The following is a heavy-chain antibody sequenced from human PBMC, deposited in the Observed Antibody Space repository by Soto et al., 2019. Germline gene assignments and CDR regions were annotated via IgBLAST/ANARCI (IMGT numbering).Heavy chain of an antibody. J-gene: IGHJ5*02. CDR3: ARGAWENRFDP. D-gene: IGHD1-26*01. CDR1: GGSISSGDYY. V-gene: IGHV4-30-4*01. Sequence: QVQLQESGPGLVKPSQTLSLTCTVSGGSISSGDYYWSWIRQAPGKGLEWIGYMYYSGRTSYNPSLKSRVTISVDTSKNQFSLKLSSVTAADTAVYYCARGAWENRFDPWGQGTLVTVSS. CDR2: MYYSGRT.